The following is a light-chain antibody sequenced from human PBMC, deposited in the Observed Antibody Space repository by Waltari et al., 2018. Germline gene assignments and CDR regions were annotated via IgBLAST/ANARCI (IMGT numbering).Light chain of an antibody. J-gene: IGKJ4*01. CDR1: QDISNY. Sequence: DIQMTQSPSSLSASVGDRVTITCQASQDISNYLNWYQQKPGKAPKLLIYDASNLETGVPSRFSGSGSGTDFTFTISSLQPEDIATYYCQQYDNLPTFAGGTKVEIK. V-gene: IGKV1-33*01. CDR2: DAS. CDR3: QQYDNLPT.